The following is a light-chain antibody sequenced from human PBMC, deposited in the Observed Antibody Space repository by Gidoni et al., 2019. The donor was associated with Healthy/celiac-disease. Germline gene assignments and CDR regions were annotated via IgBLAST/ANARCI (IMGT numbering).Light chain of an antibody. Sequence: AIHLTQSPSSLSASVGDRVTITCRVSQGISSALAWYQQKPGKAPKLLIYDASSLETGVPSRFSGSGSGTDFSLTISSLQPEDFATYYCQQFNTYPHTFGGGTKVEIK. CDR2: DAS. J-gene: IGKJ4*01. CDR3: QQFNTYPHT. CDR1: QGISSA. V-gene: IGKV1-13*02.